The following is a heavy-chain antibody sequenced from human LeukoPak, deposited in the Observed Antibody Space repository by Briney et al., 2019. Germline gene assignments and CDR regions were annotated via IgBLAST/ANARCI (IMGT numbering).Heavy chain of an antibody. V-gene: IGHV3-74*01. J-gene: IGHJ4*02. CDR1: GFTFDTYV. CDR3: VRDKDGYNF. D-gene: IGHD5-24*01. CDR2: IDTDGKTT. Sequence: GSLRLSCAASGFTFDTYVMHWVRQAPGKGLVWVARIDTDGKTTTYADSVKGRFTISRDNAKNMLYVQMNSLRAEDTAVYYCVRDKDGYNFWGQGTLVSVSS.